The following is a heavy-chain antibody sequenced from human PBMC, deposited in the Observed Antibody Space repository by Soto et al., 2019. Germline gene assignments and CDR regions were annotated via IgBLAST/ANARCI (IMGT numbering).Heavy chain of an antibody. V-gene: IGHV3-53*01. CDR2: IYSGETT. CDR3: TRDGRGLRRPSLFHY. D-gene: IGHD3-16*01. CDR1: GFNVNSDY. J-gene: IGHJ4*02. Sequence: GGSLRLACAASGFNVNSDYMNWVRQTPGKGLEWVASIYSGETTYYADSVRGRFTISSDKSKNTLYFQLSSLRIEDTAVYYCTRDGRGLRRPSLFHYSGPGVLLTVSS.